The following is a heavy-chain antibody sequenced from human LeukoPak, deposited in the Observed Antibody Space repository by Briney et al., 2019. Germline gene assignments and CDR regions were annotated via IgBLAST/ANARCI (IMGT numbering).Heavy chain of an antibody. D-gene: IGHD6-13*01. V-gene: IGHV3-33*01. CDR2: IWYDGSNK. J-gene: IGHJ5*02. CDR3: ARARSSWYLGSFDP. CDR1: GFTFSSYG. Sequence: GGSLRLSCAASGFTFSSYGMHWVRQAPGKGLEWVAVIWYDGSNKYYADSVKGRFTISRHNSKNTLYLQMNSLRAEDTAVYYCARARSSWYLGSFDPWGQGTLVTVSS.